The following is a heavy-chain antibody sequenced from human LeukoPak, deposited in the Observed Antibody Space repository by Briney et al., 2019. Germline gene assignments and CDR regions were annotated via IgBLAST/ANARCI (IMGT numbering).Heavy chain of an antibody. Sequence: PVKVSCKASGGTFSSYAISWVRQAPGQGLEWMGGIIPIFGTANYAQKFQGRVTITTDESTSTAYMELSSLRSEDTAVYYCARADFWSGYYTGITDNWFDPWGQGTLVTISS. D-gene: IGHD3-3*01. V-gene: IGHV1-69*05. J-gene: IGHJ5*02. CDR1: GGTFSSYA. CDR3: ARADFWSGYYTGITDNWFDP. CDR2: IIPIFGTA.